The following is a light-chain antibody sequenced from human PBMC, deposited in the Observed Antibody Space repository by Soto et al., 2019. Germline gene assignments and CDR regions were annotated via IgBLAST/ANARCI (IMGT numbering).Light chain of an antibody. CDR3: QPSGDTPPWT. Sequence: DIQMTQSPSSLSASVGDRVIITCRASQSIRKYLNWYQHKPGKVPTLLIYAASSLQSGVPSRFSGSGSGTEFTLTITSLQPEDFATYYCQPSGDTPPWTFGQGTKADIK. CDR1: QSIRKY. J-gene: IGKJ1*01. CDR2: AAS. V-gene: IGKV1-39*01.